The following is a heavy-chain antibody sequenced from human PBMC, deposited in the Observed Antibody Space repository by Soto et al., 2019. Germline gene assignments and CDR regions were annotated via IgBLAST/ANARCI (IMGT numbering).Heavy chain of an antibody. V-gene: IGHV3-21*01. CDR3: ARVISCGGGTCSSVHQYYGMDG. J-gene: IGHJ6*02. Sequence: EVQLVESGGGLVKPGGSVRLSCVASGLMYSSYSMSWVRQAPGKGLEWVAFISLSGSQINYAASVEGRFTISRDNAKNALYMQMNTVKVEDTVIYYCARVISCGGGTCSSVHQYYGMDGWGPGTTVTVSS. CDR1: GLMYSSYS. CDR2: ISLSGSQI. D-gene: IGHD2-21*01.